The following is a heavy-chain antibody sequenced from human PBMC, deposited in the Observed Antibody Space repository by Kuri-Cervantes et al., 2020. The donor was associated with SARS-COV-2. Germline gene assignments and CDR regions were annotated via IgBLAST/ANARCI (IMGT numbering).Heavy chain of an antibody. Sequence: GSLRLSCNVSGDYISSYYWSWIRQPAGKGLEWIGRIFISGSTNYNPSLKSRVTMSEDTSKNQISLKLSSVTAADTAVYYCARQTSGYITSAHQYWGQGTLVTVSS. CDR2: IFISGST. CDR3: ARQTSGYITSAHQY. D-gene: IGHD3-3*01. V-gene: IGHV4-4*07. J-gene: IGHJ1*01. CDR1: GDYISSYY.